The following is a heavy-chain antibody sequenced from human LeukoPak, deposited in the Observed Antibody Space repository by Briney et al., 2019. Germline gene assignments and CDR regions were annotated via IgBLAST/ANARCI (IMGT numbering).Heavy chain of an antibody. CDR2: ILNDGSSK. CDR3: ARGSLPYYYDSSGYLYYFDY. Sequence: GGSLRLSCAVSGFTFSRYGMHWVRQAPGKGLEWVGVILNDGSSKYYADSVKGRFTISRDNSKNTLYLQMNSLRAEDTAVYYCARGSLPYYYDSSGYLYYFDYWGQGTLVTVSS. CDR1: GFTFSRYG. J-gene: IGHJ4*02. D-gene: IGHD3-22*01. V-gene: IGHV3-33*05.